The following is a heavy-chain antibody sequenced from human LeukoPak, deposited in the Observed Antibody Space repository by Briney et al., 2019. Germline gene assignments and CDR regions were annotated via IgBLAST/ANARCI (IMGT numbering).Heavy chain of an antibody. CDR1: GGSINNTLFY. Sequence: SETLSLTCTVSGGSINNTLFYWGWIRQPPGKGLEWIGTVYYDGINYSSSSLKSRVATSVDTSKNQFSLRLSSVTAADTAVYYCARDGVTTVVTPGAFDIWGQGTMVTVSS. CDR2: VYYDGIN. V-gene: IGHV4-39*07. CDR3: ARDGVTTVVTPGAFDI. D-gene: IGHD4-23*01. J-gene: IGHJ3*02.